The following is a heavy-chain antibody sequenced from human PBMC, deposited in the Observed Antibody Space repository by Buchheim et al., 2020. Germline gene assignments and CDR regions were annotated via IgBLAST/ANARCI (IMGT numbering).Heavy chain of an antibody. J-gene: IGHJ6*02. Sequence: QVQLVESGGGVVQPGRSLRLSCAASGFTFSDYYMSWIRQAPGKGLEWISYISSSSNSIYYADSVKGRVTISRDNAKNSLYLQMDSLRAEDTAIYYCARDVTAVLTFYYYGMDVWGQGT. CDR3: ARDVTAVLTFYYYGMDV. V-gene: IGHV3-11*01. D-gene: IGHD4/OR15-4a*01. CDR2: ISSSSNSI. CDR1: GFTFSDYY.